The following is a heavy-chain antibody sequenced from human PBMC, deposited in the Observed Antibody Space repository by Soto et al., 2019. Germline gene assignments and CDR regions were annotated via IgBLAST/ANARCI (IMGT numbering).Heavy chain of an antibody. D-gene: IGHD3-3*01. CDR3: ARGTLDNYDFWSGYRPYFDY. CDR1: GGSISSYY. Sequence: SETLSLTCTVSGGSISSYYWSWIRQPPGKGLEWIGYIYYSGSTNYNPSLKSRVTISVDTSKNQFSLKLSSVTAADTAVYYCARGTLDNYDFWSGYRPYFDYWGQGTLVTVSS. V-gene: IGHV4-59*01. J-gene: IGHJ4*02. CDR2: IYYSGST.